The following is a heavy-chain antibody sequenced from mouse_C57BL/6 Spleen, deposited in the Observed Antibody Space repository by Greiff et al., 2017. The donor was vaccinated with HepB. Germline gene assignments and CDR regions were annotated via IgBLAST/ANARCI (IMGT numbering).Heavy chain of an antibody. CDR1: GYTFPSYW. Sequence: QVQLQQPGAELVRPGSSVKLSCKASGYTFPSYWMHWVKQRPIQGLEWIGNIDPSDSDTHYNQKFKDKATLTVDKSSSTAYMQLSSLTSEDSAVYYCAREDRDSSGPFAYWGHGTLVTVSA. V-gene: IGHV1-52*01. J-gene: IGHJ3*01. CDR2: IDPSDSDT. CDR3: AREDRDSSGPFAY. D-gene: IGHD3-2*02.